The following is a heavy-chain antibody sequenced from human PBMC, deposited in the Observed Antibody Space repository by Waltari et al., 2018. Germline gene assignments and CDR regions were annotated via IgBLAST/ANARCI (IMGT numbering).Heavy chain of an antibody. V-gene: IGHV3-21*01. CDR1: GFTFSSYS. D-gene: IGHD2-2*01. CDR2: ISSSSSYI. CDR3: ASGHTRRSDY. Sequence: EVQLVESGGGLVKPGGSLRLSCAASGFTFSSYSMNWVRQAPGKGLELVSSISSSSSYIYYADSVKGRFTISRDNAKNSLYLQMNSLRAEDTAVYYCASGHTRRSDYWGQGTLVTVSS. J-gene: IGHJ4*02.